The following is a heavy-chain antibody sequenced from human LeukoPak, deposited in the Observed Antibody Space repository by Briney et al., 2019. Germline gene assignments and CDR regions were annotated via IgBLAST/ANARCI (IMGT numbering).Heavy chain of an antibody. CDR2: IHYSGST. V-gene: IGHV4-59*08. CDR3: ARHGQNDGYPLDY. Sequence: PSETLSLTCTVSGGSISDYYWSWIRQPPGKGLEWIAYIHYSGSTNYNPPLKSRLTISVDTSKNQLSLKLNSMTDADTAVYYCARHGQNDGYPLDYWGQGTLVSVSS. CDR1: GGSISDYY. D-gene: IGHD5-24*01. J-gene: IGHJ4*02.